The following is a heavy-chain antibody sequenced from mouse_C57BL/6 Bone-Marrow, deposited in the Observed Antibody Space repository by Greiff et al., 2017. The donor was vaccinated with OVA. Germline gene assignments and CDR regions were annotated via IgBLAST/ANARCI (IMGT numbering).Heavy chain of an antibody. D-gene: IGHD3-3*01. Sequence: EVQLQQSGAELVKPGASVKLSCTASGFNIKDYYMHWVKQRTEQGLEWIGRIDPEDGETIYAPKFQGKATITADTSSNTAYLQLSSLTSEDTAVYYCARRADKIDYWGQGTTLTVSS. V-gene: IGHV14-2*01. J-gene: IGHJ2*01. CDR1: GFNIKDYY. CDR3: ARRADKIDY. CDR2: IDPEDGET.